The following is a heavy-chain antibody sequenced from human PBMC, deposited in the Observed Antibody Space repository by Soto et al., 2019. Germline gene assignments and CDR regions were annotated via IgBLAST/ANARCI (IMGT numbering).Heavy chain of an antibody. D-gene: IGHD6-6*01. Sequence: QVQLVESGGGVVQPGGSLRISCAASGFTFGRYALVWVRQAPGKGLEWVASISSDGIQGHYADSVNGRFTISRDNSRRTVSLQLNSLRGDDTAVYFCTRVVIYFDSWGQGTLVTVST. CDR3: TRVVIYFDS. V-gene: IGHV3-30*04. J-gene: IGHJ4*02. CDR1: GFTFGRYA. CDR2: ISSDGIQG.